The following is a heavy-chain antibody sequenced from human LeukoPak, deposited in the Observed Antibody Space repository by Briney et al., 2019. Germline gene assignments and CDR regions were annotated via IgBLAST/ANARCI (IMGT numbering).Heavy chain of an antibody. CDR1: GFTFSDYE. CDR2: ISTSGSTT. CDR3: ARGALHVFDY. Sequence: GGSLRLSCAASGFTFSDYEINWVRQAPGKGLEWISCISTSGSTTYYADSVKGRFTISRDNAKNSLFLQMNTLTAEDTAVYYCARGALHVFDYWGQGTPVTVST. V-gene: IGHV3-48*03. D-gene: IGHD3-10*02. J-gene: IGHJ4*02.